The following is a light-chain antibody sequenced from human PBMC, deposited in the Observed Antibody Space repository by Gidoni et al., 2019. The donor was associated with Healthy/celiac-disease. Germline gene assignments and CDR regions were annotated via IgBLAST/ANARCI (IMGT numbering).Light chain of an antibody. CDR2: GVS. CDR1: QSVRSN. J-gene: IGKJ2*01. Sequence: EIVMTQSPATLSVSPGERATLFRRASQSVRSNLAWYQQIPGQAPRLLIYGVSTRATGIPARFSGSGSGTEFTLTISSLQSEDFAVYYCQQYSGWPPYTFGQGTKLEIK. CDR3: QQYSGWPPYT. V-gene: IGKV3-15*01.